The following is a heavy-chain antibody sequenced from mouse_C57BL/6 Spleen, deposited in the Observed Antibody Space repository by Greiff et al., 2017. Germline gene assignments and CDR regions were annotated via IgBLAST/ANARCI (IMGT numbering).Heavy chain of an antibody. D-gene: IGHD1-1*01. Sequence: VQLQQPGAELVRPGSSVKLSCKASGYTFTSYWMHWVKQRPIQGLEWIGNIDPSDSETHYNQKFKDKATLTVDKSSSTAYMQLSSLTSEDSAVYYCAREEGFTTVVEGNAMDYWGQGTSVTVSS. CDR1: GYTFTSYW. CDR2: IDPSDSET. J-gene: IGHJ4*01. CDR3: AREEGFTTVVEGNAMDY. V-gene: IGHV1-52*01.